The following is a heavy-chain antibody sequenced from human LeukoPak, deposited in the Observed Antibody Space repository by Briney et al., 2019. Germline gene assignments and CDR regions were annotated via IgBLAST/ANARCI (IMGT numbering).Heavy chain of an antibody. CDR1: GFTFSSYE. J-gene: IGHJ4*02. CDR3: AKVGARSGWSLKSNYFDY. V-gene: IGHV3-48*03. Sequence: GGSLRLSCAASGFTFSSYEMNWVRQAPGKGLEWVSYISSSGSTIYYADSVKGRFTISRDNAKNSLYLQMNSLRAEDTAVYYCAKVGARSGWSLKSNYFDYWGQGTLVTVSS. D-gene: IGHD6-19*01. CDR2: ISSSGSTI.